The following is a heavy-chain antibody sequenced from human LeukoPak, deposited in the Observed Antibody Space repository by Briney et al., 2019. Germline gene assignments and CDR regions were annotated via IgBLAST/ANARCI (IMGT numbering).Heavy chain of an antibody. Sequence: GGSLRLSCAASGFTFSSYAMSWVRQAPGKGLEWVSAISGSGGSTYYADSVKGRFTISRDNSKNTLYLQMNSLRAEDTAVYYCAKDFNPRYSSGWFFDYWGQGTLVTVSS. CDR1: GFTFSSYA. CDR3: AKDFNPRYSSGWFFDY. V-gene: IGHV3-23*01. CDR2: ISGSGGST. J-gene: IGHJ4*02. D-gene: IGHD6-19*01.